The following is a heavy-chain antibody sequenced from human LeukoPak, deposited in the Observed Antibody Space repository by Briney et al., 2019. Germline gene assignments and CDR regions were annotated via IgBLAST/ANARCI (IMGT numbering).Heavy chain of an antibody. CDR1: GGSFSGYY. CDR3: ARGVTIFGVVIIRWKNWFDP. Sequence: SETLSLTCAVYGGSFSGYYWSWIRQPPGKGLEWIGEINHSGSTNYNPSLKSRVTISVDTSKNQFSLKLSSVTAADTAVYYCARGVTIFGVVIIRWKNWFDPWGQGTLVTVSS. V-gene: IGHV4-34*01. CDR2: INHSGST. D-gene: IGHD3-3*01. J-gene: IGHJ5*02.